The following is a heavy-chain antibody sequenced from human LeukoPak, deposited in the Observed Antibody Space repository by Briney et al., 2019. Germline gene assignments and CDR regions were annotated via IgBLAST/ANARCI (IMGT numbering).Heavy chain of an antibody. CDR2: IIPIFGTA. Sequence: ASVEVSCKASGGTLSSYAISWVRQAPGQGLEWMGGIIPIFGTANYAQKFQGRVTITADESTSTAYMELSSLRSEDTAVYYCARDRGYSGYDLDYFDYWGQGTLVTVSS. CDR3: ARDRGYSGYDLDYFDY. CDR1: GGTLSSYA. D-gene: IGHD5-12*01. V-gene: IGHV1-69*01. J-gene: IGHJ4*02.